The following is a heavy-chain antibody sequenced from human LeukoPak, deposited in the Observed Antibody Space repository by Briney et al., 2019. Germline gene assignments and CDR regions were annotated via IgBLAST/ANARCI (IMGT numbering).Heavy chain of an antibody. CDR2: INPNSGGT. Sequence: GASVKVSCKASGYTFTGYYMHWVRQAPGQGLEWMGWINPNSGGTNYAQKLQGRVTMTTDTSTSTAYMELRSLRSDDTAVYYCARAAGYSGTDFDYWGQGTLVTVSS. D-gene: IGHD1-26*01. CDR1: GYTFTGYY. V-gene: IGHV1-2*02. J-gene: IGHJ4*02. CDR3: ARAAGYSGTDFDY.